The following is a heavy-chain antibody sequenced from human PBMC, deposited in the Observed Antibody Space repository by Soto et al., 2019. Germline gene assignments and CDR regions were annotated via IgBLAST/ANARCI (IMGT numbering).Heavy chain of an antibody. CDR1: GGSISSSSYY. J-gene: IGHJ6*02. V-gene: IGHV4-39*01. Sequence: SETLSLTCTVSGGSISSSSYYWGWIRQPPGKGPEWIGIIYYSGSTYYTPSLKSRFTISVATSKNQLYLKPGSLTAADTAVYYCARHNGYYDISVPSGDYYGMDVRCQGNNVTVSS. CDR3: ARHNGYYDISVPSGDYYGMDV. D-gene: IGHD3-22*01. CDR2: IYYSGST.